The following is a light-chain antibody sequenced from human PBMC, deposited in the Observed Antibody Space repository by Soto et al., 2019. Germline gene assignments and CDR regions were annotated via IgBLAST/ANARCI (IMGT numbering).Light chain of an antibody. V-gene: IGLV2-8*01. CDR2: EVS. CDR1: SSDVGGYNY. CDR3: SSYAGSNNVV. Sequence: QSALTQPPSASGSPGQSVTISCTGTSSDVGGYNYVSWYQQHLGKAPKLMISEVSKRPSGVPDRFSGSKSGNTASLTVSGLQAEDEADYYCSSYAGSNNVVFGGGTKLTVL. J-gene: IGLJ2*01.